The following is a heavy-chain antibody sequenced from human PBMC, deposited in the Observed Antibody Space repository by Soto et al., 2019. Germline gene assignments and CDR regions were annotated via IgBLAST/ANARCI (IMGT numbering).Heavy chain of an antibody. J-gene: IGHJ4*02. Sequence: ESLSLTGSVSGGSISGSYWSWIRQSPGKGLEWLGYVYYTGSTNYSPSLRSRVSISVDTSKNEFSLRLSSVTAADTAVYFCARSVAVPGAHIDYWGQGTQVTVSS. D-gene: IGHD6-19*01. V-gene: IGHV4-59*01. CDR2: VYYTGST. CDR1: GGSISGSY. CDR3: ARSVAVPGAHIDY.